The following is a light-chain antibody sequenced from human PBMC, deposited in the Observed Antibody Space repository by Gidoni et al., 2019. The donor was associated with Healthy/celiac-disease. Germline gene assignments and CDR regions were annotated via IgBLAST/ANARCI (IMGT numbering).Light chain of an antibody. J-gene: IGKJ1*01. CDR2: GAS. Sequence: EIVMIPFLATLSVSPGERATFPCRASQSVSSNLAWYQQKPGPAPRLLIYGASTRASGIPARFSGSGSGTDFTLTISSLQSEDFAVYYCQQYNNSPPRTFGQGTKVEIK. CDR3: QQYNNSPPRT. V-gene: IGKV3-15*01. CDR1: QSVSSN.